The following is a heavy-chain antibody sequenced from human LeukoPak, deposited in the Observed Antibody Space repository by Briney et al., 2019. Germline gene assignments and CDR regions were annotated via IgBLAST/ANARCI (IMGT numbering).Heavy chain of an antibody. CDR3: ARGPRNDFWSGYPYYYYYGMDV. Sequence: ASVKVSCKTSVYTCTSYGICWVRQAPGQGLEWMGWISAYNGNTNYAQKLQGRVTMTTDTSTSTAYMELRSLRSDDTAVYYWARGPRNDFWSGYPYYYYYGMDVWGQGTTVTVSS. J-gene: IGHJ6*02. CDR2: ISAYNGNT. D-gene: IGHD3-3*01. V-gene: IGHV1-18*01. CDR1: VYTCTSYG.